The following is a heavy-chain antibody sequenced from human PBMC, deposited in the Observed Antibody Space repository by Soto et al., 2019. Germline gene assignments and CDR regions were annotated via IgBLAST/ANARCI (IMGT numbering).Heavy chain of an antibody. CDR3: ATNTIFGVVSLYFDY. D-gene: IGHD3-3*01. CDR2: ISAYNGNT. Sequence: GASVKVSCKASGYSFTGNSMHWVRQAPGQGLEWMGWISAYNGNTNYAQKLQGRVTMTTDTSTSTAYMELRSLRSDDTAVYYCATNTIFGVVSLYFDYWGQGTLVTVSS. V-gene: IGHV1-18*04. CDR1: GYSFTGNS. J-gene: IGHJ4*02.